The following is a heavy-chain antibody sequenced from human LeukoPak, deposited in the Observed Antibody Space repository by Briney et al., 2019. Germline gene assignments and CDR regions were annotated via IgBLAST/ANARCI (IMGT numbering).Heavy chain of an antibody. CDR2: INHSGST. CDR1: GGSFSGYY. Sequence: SETLSPTCAVYGGSFSGYYWSWIRQPPGKGLEWIGEINHSGSTNYNPSLKSRVTISVDTSKNPFSLKLSSVTAADTAVYYCARGRTGVVVVPAARYYMDVWGKGTTVTVSS. CDR3: ARGRTGVVVVPAARYYMDV. D-gene: IGHD2-2*01. V-gene: IGHV4-34*01. J-gene: IGHJ6*03.